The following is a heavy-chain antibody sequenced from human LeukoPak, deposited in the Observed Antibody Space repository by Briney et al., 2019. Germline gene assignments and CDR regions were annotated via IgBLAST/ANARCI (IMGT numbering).Heavy chain of an antibody. CDR2: ISNSGSII. Sequence: GGSLRLSCAPSGFTLRSYEMQWVRQAPPKGLEWVSYISNSGSIIYYADSVKGRFTISRDNAKNSLYLQMNSLRAEDTAVYYCARDPQGAAFDMWGQGTMVTVSS. V-gene: IGHV3-48*03. J-gene: IGHJ3*02. CDR3: ARDPQGAAFDM. D-gene: IGHD3-16*01. CDR1: GFTLRSYE.